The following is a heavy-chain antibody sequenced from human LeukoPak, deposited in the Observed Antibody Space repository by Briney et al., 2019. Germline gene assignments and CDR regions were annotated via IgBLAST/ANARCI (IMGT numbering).Heavy chain of an antibody. V-gene: IGHV4-30-2*01. J-gene: IGHJ4*02. CDR1: GGSISSGGYS. D-gene: IGHD5-12*01. CDR3: ARHGGGGYGYGFDY. Sequence: SETLSLTCAVSGGSISSGGYSWSWIRQPPGKGLEWIGYIYHSVSTFYNPSLKSRVTISVERSKNQFSLKLSSVTAADTAVYYCARHGGGGYGYGFDYWGQGTLVTVSS. CDR2: IYHSVST.